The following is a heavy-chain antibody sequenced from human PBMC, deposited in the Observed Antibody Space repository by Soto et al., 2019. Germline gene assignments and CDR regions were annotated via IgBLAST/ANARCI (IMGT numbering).Heavy chain of an antibody. D-gene: IGHD6-19*01. CDR1: GGSVNSPNW. V-gene: IGHV4-4*02. CDR3: GRANSSCSPIDS. Sequence: QVQLQQSGPGLVEPSGTLSLTCAVSGGSVNSPNWWNWVRQPPETGLEWIGEMHHSGSSNYNPSLKTRLTLSVDKSKNELSMNLNSVTAADTAIYYCGRANSSCSPIDSWGQGILVTVSS. J-gene: IGHJ4*02. CDR2: MHHSGSS.